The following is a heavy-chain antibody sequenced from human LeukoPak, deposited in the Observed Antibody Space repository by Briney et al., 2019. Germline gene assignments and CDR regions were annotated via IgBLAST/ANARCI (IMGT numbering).Heavy chain of an antibody. Sequence: SETLSLTCTVSGGSISSYYWSWIRQPPGKGLEWIGYIYYSGSTNYNPSLKSRVTISVDTSKNQFSLKLSSVTAADTAVYYCAGAVAGTYFDYWGQGTLATVSS. CDR3: AGAVAGTYFDY. V-gene: IGHV4-59*08. D-gene: IGHD6-19*01. CDR2: IYYSGST. CDR1: GGSISSYY. J-gene: IGHJ4*02.